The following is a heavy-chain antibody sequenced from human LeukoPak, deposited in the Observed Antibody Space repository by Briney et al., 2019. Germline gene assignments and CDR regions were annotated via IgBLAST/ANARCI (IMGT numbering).Heavy chain of an antibody. CDR2: FGAAGGGT. CDR3: ARLYSSGWSDS. Sequence: EPGGSLRLSCAASGFTFSSYALNWVRQAPGKGLEWVSSFGAAGGGTYYADSVQGRFTMSRDNSKNTLYLQMNSLRAEDTAIYFCARLYSSGWSDSWGQGTLVAVSS. V-gene: IGHV3-23*01. CDR1: GFTFSSYA. J-gene: IGHJ5*01. D-gene: IGHD3-22*01.